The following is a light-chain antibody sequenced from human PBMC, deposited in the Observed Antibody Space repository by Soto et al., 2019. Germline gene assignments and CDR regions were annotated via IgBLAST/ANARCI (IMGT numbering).Light chain of an antibody. Sequence: DIQMTQSPSSLSAAVGDRVTITCRASQGISTYLTWYQQKPGKVPSLLIFAASTLQSGVPSRFSGSGSGTDFTLTISSLQPEDVATYYCQKYNTAPWTFGQGTKVEI. CDR1: QGISTY. V-gene: IGKV1-27*01. CDR2: AAS. J-gene: IGKJ1*01. CDR3: QKYNTAPWT.